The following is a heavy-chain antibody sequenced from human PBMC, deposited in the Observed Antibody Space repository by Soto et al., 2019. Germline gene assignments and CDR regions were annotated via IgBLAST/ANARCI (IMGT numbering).Heavy chain of an antibody. J-gene: IGHJ4*02. CDR3: ARVALDSMYFYDSSGYYPKGYYFDY. Sequence: GASVKVSCKASGGTFSSYAISWVRQAPGQGLEWMGGIIPIFGTANYAQKFQGRVTITADESTSTAYMELSSLRSEDTAVFYCARVALDSMYFYDSSGYYPKGYYFDYWGQGSLVTVSS. D-gene: IGHD3-22*01. V-gene: IGHV1-69*13. CDR1: GGTFSSYA. CDR2: IIPIFGTA.